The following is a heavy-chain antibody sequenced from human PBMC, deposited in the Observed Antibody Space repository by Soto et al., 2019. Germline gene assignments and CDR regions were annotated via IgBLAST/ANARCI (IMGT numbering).Heavy chain of an antibody. V-gene: IGHV3-48*03. CDR2: ISTSGSPA. D-gene: IGHD1-26*01. CDR3: ATGGIYYEA. J-gene: IGHJ5*02. CDR1: GFTFNSYV. Sequence: EVRIMESGGGFLQPGGSQRLSCVASGFTFNSYVMSWVRQTPEKGLEWVSYISTSGSPAYYADSVKGRFTISTDNAKKSLYLQMDSLRAEDTGVYYCATGGIYYEAWGQGTLVTVSS.